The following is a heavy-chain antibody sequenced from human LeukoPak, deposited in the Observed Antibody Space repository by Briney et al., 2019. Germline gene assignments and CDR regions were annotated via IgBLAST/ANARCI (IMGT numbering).Heavy chain of an antibody. CDR2: ISSSGSTI. Sequence: AGSLRLSCAASGFTYSDYYMSWIRQAPGKGLEWVSYISSSGSTIYYADSVKGRFTISRDNAKNSLYLQINSLRAEDTAVYYCARDFRLRLGVYDYWGQGTLVTVSS. CDR1: GFTYSDYY. CDR3: ARDFRLRLGVYDY. D-gene: IGHD3-16*01. J-gene: IGHJ4*02. V-gene: IGHV3-11*01.